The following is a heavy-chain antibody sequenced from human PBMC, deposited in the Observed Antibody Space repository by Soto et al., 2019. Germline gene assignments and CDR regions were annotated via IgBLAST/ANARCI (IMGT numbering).Heavy chain of an antibody. Sequence: QVQLVESGGGVVQPGRSLRLSCAASGFTFSSYGMHWVRQAPGKGLEWVAVIWYDGSNKYYADSVKGRFTISRDNSKNTLYLQMNSLRAEDTAVYYYARSYYYDSEPDAFDIWGQGTMVTVSS. CDR2: IWYDGSNK. J-gene: IGHJ3*02. CDR1: GFTFSSYG. D-gene: IGHD3-22*01. CDR3: ARSYYYDSEPDAFDI. V-gene: IGHV3-33*01.